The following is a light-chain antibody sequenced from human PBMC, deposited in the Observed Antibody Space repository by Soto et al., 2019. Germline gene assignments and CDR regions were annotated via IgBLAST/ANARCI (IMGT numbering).Light chain of an antibody. J-gene: IGLJ1*01. CDR2: EVT. CDR1: SSDVGGYNY. CDR3: RSYAGSDNYV. V-gene: IGLV2-8*01. Sequence: QSALTQPPSASGSPGQSVTISCTGTSSDVGGYNYISWYQQHPGKAPKLLIYEVTKRPSGVPDRFSGSKSGNTASLTVSGLQADDEADYYCRSYAGSDNYVFGPGTKVTVL.